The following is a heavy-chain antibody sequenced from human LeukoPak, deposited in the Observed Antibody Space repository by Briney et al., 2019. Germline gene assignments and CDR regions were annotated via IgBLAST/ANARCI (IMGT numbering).Heavy chain of an antibody. CDR1: GYSFTSYW. CDR2: IYPGDSDT. D-gene: IGHD6-13*01. J-gene: IGHJ3*02. Sequence: GESLKISCKGSGYSFTSYWIGWVRQMPGKGLEWMGIIYPGDSDTRYSPSFQGQVTISADKSISTAYLQWSSLKASDTAMYYCLGIAARTSDAFDIWGQGTMVTVSS. V-gene: IGHV5-51*01. CDR3: LGIAARTSDAFDI.